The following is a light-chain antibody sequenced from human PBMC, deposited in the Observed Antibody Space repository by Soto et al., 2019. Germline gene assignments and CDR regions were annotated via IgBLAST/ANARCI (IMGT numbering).Light chain of an antibody. J-gene: IGLJ3*02. CDR3: CSYAGSHFWV. V-gene: IGLV2-11*01. Sequence: QSALTQPRSVSGSPGQSVTISCTGTTSDVGGYNYVSWYQQHPGKAPKLMIYDVTKRPSGVPDRFSGSKSGNTASLTISGLQAEDEADYYCCSYAGSHFWVFGGGTKVTVL. CDR1: TSDVGGYNY. CDR2: DVT.